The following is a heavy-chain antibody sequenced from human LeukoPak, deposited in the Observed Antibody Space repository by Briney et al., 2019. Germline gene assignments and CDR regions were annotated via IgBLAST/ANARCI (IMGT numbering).Heavy chain of an antibody. D-gene: IGHD3-10*01. J-gene: IGHJ4*02. CDR2: ISGCGGST. CDR3: AKIFHYGSGRSPFDY. CDR1: GFTFSSYA. Sequence: SGGSLRLSCAASGFTFSSYAMSWVRQAPGKGLEWVSAISGCGGSTYYADSVKGRFTISRDNSKNTLYLQMNSLRAEDTAVYYCAKIFHYGSGRSPFDYWGQGTLVTVSS. V-gene: IGHV3-23*01.